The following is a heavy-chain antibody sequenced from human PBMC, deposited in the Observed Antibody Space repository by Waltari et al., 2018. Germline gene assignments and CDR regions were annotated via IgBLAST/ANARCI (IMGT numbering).Heavy chain of an antibody. CDR1: GFTFSSFS. CDR2: IKQDGSEK. J-gene: IGHJ4*02. V-gene: IGHV3-7*01. Sequence: EVQLVESGGGLVQPGGSLRLSCAASGFTFSSFSMTWVRQAPGKGLEWVANIKQDGSEKYYVDSVKGRFTISRDNAKNSLYLQMNSLRGEDTAVYYCAREGTYDFDYWGQGTLVTVSS. CDR3: AREGTYDFDY. D-gene: IGHD3-16*01.